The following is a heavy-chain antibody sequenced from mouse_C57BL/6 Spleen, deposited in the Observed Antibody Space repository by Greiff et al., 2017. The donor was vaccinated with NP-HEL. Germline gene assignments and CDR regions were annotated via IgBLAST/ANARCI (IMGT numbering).Heavy chain of an antibody. CDR1: GYTFTSYW. Sequence: VQLQQPGAELVKPGASVKMSCKASGYTFTSYWITWVKQRPGQGLEWIGDIYPGSGSTNYNEKFKSKATLTVDTSSSTAYMQLSSLTSEDSAVYYCAREGYYDYDAAWFADWGQGTLVTVSA. CDR2: IYPGSGST. V-gene: IGHV1-55*01. D-gene: IGHD2-4*01. CDR3: AREGYYDYDAAWFAD. J-gene: IGHJ3*01.